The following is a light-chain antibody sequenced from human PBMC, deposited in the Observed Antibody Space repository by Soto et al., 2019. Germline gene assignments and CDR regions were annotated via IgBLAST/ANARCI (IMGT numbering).Light chain of an antibody. J-gene: IGKJ1*01. V-gene: IGKV3D-15*01. CDR3: QHYNYYPWT. CDR1: QGIGDT. CDR2: DAS. Sequence: VGMYQSLATLSVTNEDGATISCRASQGIGDTLAWYQHKPGQTPRLLIYDASNRATGIPARFSGSGSGTEFTLTISSLQPDDFATYYCQHYNYYPWTFGQGTKVDI.